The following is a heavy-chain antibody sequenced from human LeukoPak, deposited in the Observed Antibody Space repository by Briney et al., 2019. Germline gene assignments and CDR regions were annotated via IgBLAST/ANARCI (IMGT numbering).Heavy chain of an antibody. Sequence: SETLSLTCTVSGGSISNYYWTWIRQPPGKGLEWIGYIYSSGNTNYNPSLNSRVTISLDTSKNQFSLMLWSLTAADTAVYYCARRYTASPGERFDYWGQGTLVTVSS. D-gene: IGHD2-2*02. CDR3: ARRYTASPGERFDY. V-gene: IGHV4-59*08. J-gene: IGHJ4*02. CDR1: GGSISNYY. CDR2: IYSSGNT.